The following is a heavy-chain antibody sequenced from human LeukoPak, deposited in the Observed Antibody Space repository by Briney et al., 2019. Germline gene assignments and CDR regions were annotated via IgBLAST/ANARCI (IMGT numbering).Heavy chain of an antibody. J-gene: IGHJ4*02. Sequence: GGSLRLSCAASGFTFDDYTMHWVRQAPGKGLEWVSLISWDGGSTYYADSAKGRFTISRDNSKNSLYLQMNSLRTEDTALYYCAKDIGIVVVPAAPRGGFDYWGQGTLVTVSS. CDR2: ISWDGGST. D-gene: IGHD2-2*01. CDR1: GFTFDDYT. CDR3: AKDIGIVVVPAAPRGGFDY. V-gene: IGHV3-43*01.